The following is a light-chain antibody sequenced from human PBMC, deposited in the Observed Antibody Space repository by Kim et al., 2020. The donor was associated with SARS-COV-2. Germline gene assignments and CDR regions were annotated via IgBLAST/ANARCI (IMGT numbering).Light chain of an antibody. J-gene: IGLJ3*02. V-gene: IGLV1-47*01. CDR1: SSNIGSNY. CDR2: RNN. CDR3: AAWDDSPSGPV. Sequence: QLVLTQPPSASGTPGQRVTISCSGSSSNIGSNYVYWYQQLPGTAPKLLIYRNNQRPSGVPDRFSGSKSGTSASLAISGLRSEDEADYYCAAWDDSPSGPVFGGGTQLTVL.